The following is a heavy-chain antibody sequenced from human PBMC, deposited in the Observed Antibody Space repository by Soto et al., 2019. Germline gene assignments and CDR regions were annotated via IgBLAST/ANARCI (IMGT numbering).Heavy chain of an antibody. CDR3: ARQGFGQLHGLVDV. CDR2: IHHSGST. J-gene: IGHJ6*02. CDR1: GGSITSHY. D-gene: IGHD3-10*01. Sequence: SETLSLTCSVSGGSITSHYCSWFRQPPGKGLEWIGYIHHSGSTSYNPSLNSRVTMSVDTSKSQFSLKVSSVTAADTALYYCARQGFGQLHGLVDVWGPGTTVTVSS. V-gene: IGHV4-59*08.